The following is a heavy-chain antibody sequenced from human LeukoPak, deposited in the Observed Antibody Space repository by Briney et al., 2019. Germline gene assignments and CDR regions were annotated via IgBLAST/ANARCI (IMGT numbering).Heavy chain of an antibody. J-gene: IGHJ4*02. CDR3: ASNGFSSGWYPFDY. CDR2: IIPIFGTA. CDR1: GGTFSSYA. Sequence: SVKVSCKASGGTFSSYAISWVRQAPGQGLEWMGGIIPIFGTANYAQKFQGRVTITTDESTGTAYMELSSLRSEDTAVYYCASNGFSSGWYPFDYWGQGTLVTVSS. D-gene: IGHD6-19*01. V-gene: IGHV1-69*05.